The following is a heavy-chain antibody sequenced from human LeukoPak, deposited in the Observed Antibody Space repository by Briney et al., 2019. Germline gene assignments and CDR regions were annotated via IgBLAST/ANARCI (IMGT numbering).Heavy chain of an antibody. CDR1: GYTFSDYY. CDR3: ARDGYDYAGGSVY. J-gene: IGHJ4*02. Sequence: ASVKVSGKASGYTFSDYYVHWVRQAPGQGLEWMGWINPHSGGTNYAQKFQGRVTMIRDTSISTAYMELSTLRSDDTAVYYCARDGYDYAGGSVYWGQGTLVTVSS. V-gene: IGHV1-2*02. D-gene: IGHD4/OR15-4a*01. CDR2: INPHSGGT.